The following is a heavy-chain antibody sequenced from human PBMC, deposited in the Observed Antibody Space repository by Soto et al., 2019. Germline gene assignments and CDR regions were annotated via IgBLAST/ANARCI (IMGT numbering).Heavy chain of an antibody. V-gene: IGHV3-23*01. D-gene: IGHD3-3*01. CDR2: ISGSGGST. CDR3: AKDPRYDPGDY. J-gene: IGHJ4*02. CDR1: GLPFRSYV. Sequence: GGFPRLSCPASGLPFRSYVMSVVLQAPGKGLEWDSAISGSGGSTYYADTVKGRFTISRDNSKITLYLQMNSLRAEDTAVYYCAKDPRYDPGDYWGQGTLVTVSS.